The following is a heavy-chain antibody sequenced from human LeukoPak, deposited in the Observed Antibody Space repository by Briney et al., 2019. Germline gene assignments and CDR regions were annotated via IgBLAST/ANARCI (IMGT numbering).Heavy chain of an antibody. CDR3: ASGASRWSLDVFDI. CDR1: GFTFSSYS. Sequence: EGSLRLSCAASGFTFSSYSMNWVRQAPGKGLEWVSSINNSSNYIYYADSVKGRFSISRDNAKNSLYLQMNSLRAEDTAVYYCASGASRWSLDVFDIWGQGTMVTVSS. D-gene: IGHD6-13*01. CDR2: INNSSNYI. J-gene: IGHJ3*02. V-gene: IGHV3-21*01.